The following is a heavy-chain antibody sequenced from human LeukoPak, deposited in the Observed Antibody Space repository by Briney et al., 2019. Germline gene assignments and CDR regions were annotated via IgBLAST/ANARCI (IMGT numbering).Heavy chain of an antibody. CDR2: VSASGDRT. CDR3: AKDLPKITIFGALQH. J-gene: IGHJ1*01. Sequence: GAPRLSCAASGFIFSNYVMSWVRQAPGKGLEWVSGVSASGDRTYYGDSVKGRFTISRDNSKNTLYLQMNSLRAEDTAVYYCAKDLPKITIFGALQHWGQGTLVTVSS. D-gene: IGHD3-3*01. CDR1: GFIFSNYV. V-gene: IGHV3-23*01.